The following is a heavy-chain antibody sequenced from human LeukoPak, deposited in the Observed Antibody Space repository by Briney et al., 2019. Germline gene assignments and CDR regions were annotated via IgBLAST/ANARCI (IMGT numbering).Heavy chain of an antibody. CDR3: AKDAVGATTPYYFDY. CDR1: GFTFSDYY. Sequence: GGSLRLSCAASGFTFSDYYMSWIRQAPGKGLEWVSYISSSGSTIYYADSVKGRFTISRDNSKNTLYLQMNSLRAEDTAVYYCAKDAVGATTPYYFDYWGQGTLVTVSS. J-gene: IGHJ4*02. CDR2: ISSSGSTI. D-gene: IGHD1-26*01. V-gene: IGHV3-11*01.